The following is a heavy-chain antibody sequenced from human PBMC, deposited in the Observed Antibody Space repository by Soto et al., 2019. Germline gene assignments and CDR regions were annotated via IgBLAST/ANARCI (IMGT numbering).Heavy chain of an antibody. CDR2: IFYSGST. CDR3: VRALTGGTWYFDL. D-gene: IGHD7-27*01. CDR1: GDSVSNGGYY. J-gene: IGHJ2*01. V-gene: IGHV4-31*03. Sequence: QVQLQESGPGLVKPSQTLSLTCSVSGDSVSNGGYYWSWIRQHPGKGLEWIAYIFYSGSTYYNPSLKSRVIISVDTSKNQFSLRLSSVTAADTAVYYCVRALTGGTWYFDLWGRGTLVTVSS.